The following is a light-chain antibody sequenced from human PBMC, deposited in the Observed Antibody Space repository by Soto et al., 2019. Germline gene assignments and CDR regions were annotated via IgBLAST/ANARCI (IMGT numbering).Light chain of an antibody. J-gene: IGKJ1*01. Sequence: IVVTQSPSTLSLSPGERATLSCRASQSVSSFLAWYQQKPGQAPRLLIYGASSRATGIPDRFSGSGSGTDFTLTISRLEPEDFAVYYSQQYGSSPPTFGQGTKV. CDR2: GAS. CDR1: QSVSSF. V-gene: IGKV3-20*01. CDR3: QQYGSSPPT.